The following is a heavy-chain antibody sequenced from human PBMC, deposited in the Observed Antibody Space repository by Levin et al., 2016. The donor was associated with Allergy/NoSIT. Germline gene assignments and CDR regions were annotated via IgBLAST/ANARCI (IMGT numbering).Heavy chain of an antibody. Sequence: ASVKVSCKTSGYTFTGYYMHWVRQAPGQGLEWMGWINPNSGATHYGQKFQGGVTMTRDTSINTAYMEVSSLKSEDTAVYYCARAGYCSSTACGGFDYWGQGILVTVSS. CDR2: INPNSGAT. V-gene: IGHV1-2*02. CDR1: GYTFTGYY. CDR3: ARAGYCSSTACGGFDY. J-gene: IGHJ4*02. D-gene: IGHD2-2*01.